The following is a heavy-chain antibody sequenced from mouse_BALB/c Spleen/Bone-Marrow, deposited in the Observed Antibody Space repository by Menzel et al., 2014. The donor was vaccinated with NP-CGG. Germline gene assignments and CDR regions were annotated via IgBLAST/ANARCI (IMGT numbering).Heavy chain of an antibody. Sequence: QVQLQQSGAELVKPGASVKLSCKASGYTLTSYYMYWVKQRPGQGLEWIGAINPSNGGTNFNEKFKSKATLTVDKSSSTAYRQLSSLTSEDSAVYYCTRGLRAWFAYWGQGTLVTVAA. J-gene: IGHJ3*01. CDR2: INPSNGGT. CDR1: GYTLTSYY. CDR3: TRGLRAWFAY. D-gene: IGHD3-1*01. V-gene: IGHV1S81*02.